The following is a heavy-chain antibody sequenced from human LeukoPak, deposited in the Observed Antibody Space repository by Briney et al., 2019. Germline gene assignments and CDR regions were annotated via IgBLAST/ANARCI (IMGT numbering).Heavy chain of an antibody. CDR2: IGSSGGST. CDR3: ATDSLY. CDR1: GFTFSNYW. V-gene: IGHV3-23*01. J-gene: IGHJ4*02. Sequence: PGGSLRLSCGASGFTFSNYWMSWVRQAPGKGLEWVSGIGSSGGSTNYADSVKGRFTISRDNSKNTLYLQMNSLRADDTAVYYCATDSLYWGQGTLVSVSS.